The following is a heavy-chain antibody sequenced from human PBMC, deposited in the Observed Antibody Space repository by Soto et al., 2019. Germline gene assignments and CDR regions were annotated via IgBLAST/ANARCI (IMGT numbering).Heavy chain of an antibody. Sequence: PSETLSLTCTVSGGSISSSSYYWGWIRQPPGKGLEWIGSIYYSGSTYYNPSLKSRVTISVDTSKNQFSLKLSSVTAADTAVYYCARARGARYFDYWGQGTLVTVS. CDR2: IYYSGST. J-gene: IGHJ4*02. D-gene: IGHD2-15*01. V-gene: IGHV4-39*01. CDR1: GGSISSSSYY. CDR3: ARARGARYFDY.